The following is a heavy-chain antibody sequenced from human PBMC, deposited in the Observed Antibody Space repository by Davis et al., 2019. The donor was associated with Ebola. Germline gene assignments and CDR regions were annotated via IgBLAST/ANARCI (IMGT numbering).Heavy chain of an antibody. V-gene: IGHV1-2*02. CDR2: INPNSGGT. Sequence: ASVKVSCKASGYTFTGYYMHWVRQAPGQGLEWMGWINPNSGGTNYAQKFQGRVTMTRDTSISTAYMELSRLRSDDTAAYYCARESNYYDSSGYLEAFDIWGQGTMVTVSS. J-gene: IGHJ3*02. CDR3: ARESNYYDSSGYLEAFDI. D-gene: IGHD3-22*01. CDR1: GYTFTGYY.